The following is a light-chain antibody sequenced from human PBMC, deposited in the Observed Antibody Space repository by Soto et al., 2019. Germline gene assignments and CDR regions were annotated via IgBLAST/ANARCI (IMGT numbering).Light chain of an antibody. CDR2: DAS. V-gene: IGKV1-5*01. J-gene: IGKJ2*01. CDR1: QSISSW. CDR3: QQYNSYSPYT. Sequence: DIQMAQSPSTLSASVGDRVTITCRASQSISSWLAWYQQKPGKAPKLLIYDASSLESGVPSRISGSGSGTEVTLTISSLQPDDVATYYCQQYNSYSPYTFGQGTKLEIK.